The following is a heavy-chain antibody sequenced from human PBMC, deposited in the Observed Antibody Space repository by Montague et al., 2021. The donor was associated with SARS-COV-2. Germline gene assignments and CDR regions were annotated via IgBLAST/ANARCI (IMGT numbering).Heavy chain of an antibody. CDR3: ARGVRVANRPDRFSYSLDV. D-gene: IGHD3-3*01. CDR1: GTSFTDHY. CDR2: IHHGGDT. J-gene: IGHJ6*02. Sequence: SETLSLTCDVNGTSFTDHYWTWLRQSPGGGLEWIVEIHHGGDTNYNPSLRSRVTISIDTSRPQSSLRLYSMTAADTAVYYCARGVRVANRPDRFSYSLDVWGRGTVVIVTS. V-gene: IGHV4-34*01.